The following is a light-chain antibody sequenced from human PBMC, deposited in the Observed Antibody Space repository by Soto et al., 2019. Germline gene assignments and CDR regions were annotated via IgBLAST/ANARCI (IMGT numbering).Light chain of an antibody. Sequence: QPVLTQPPSASGTLGRRVVLSCSGSSSNIGSNTVNWYQQLPGTAPKLLIYSNNHRPSGVPDRFSGSKSGTSASLAISGLQSDDEADYYCAAWDDSLNGYVFATGTKVTVL. J-gene: IGLJ1*01. V-gene: IGLV1-44*01. CDR2: SNN. CDR1: SSNIGSNT. CDR3: AAWDDSLNGYV.